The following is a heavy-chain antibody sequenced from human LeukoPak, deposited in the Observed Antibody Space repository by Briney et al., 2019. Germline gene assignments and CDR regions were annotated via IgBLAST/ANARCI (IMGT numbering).Heavy chain of an antibody. J-gene: IGHJ4*02. CDR2: IKYDGSEK. CDR1: GFTFSNYW. Sequence: PGGSLRLSCTGSGFTFSNYWMSWVRQAPGKGLEWVANIKYDGSEKYYVDSVKGRFTISRDNAKNSLYLQMNSLRAEDTAVYYCARERYSGYEQSFDYWGQGTLVTVSS. CDR3: ARERYSGYEQSFDY. V-gene: IGHV3-7*01. D-gene: IGHD5-12*01.